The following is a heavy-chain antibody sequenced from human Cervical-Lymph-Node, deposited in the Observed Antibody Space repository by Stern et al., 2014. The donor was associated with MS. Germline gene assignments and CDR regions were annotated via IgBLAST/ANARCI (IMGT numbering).Heavy chain of an antibody. CDR3: ARGSVYYDFWTASYGHFQF. CDR2: IIPHFSTA. D-gene: IGHD3/OR15-3a*01. Sequence: QEQLVQSGAEVKKPGSSVKVSCKTSGGTFTNYAFNLVRQAPGQGPEWMGGIIPHFSTADFAQTFQGIFTIPEDDTTDAAYMELSGLKSEDTAVYFCARGSVYYDFWTASYGHFQFWGQGTLVTVSS. CDR1: GGTFTNYA. V-gene: IGHV1-69*01. J-gene: IGHJ4*02.